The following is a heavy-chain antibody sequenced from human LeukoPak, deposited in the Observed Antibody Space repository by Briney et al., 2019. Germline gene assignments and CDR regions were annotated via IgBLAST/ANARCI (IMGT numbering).Heavy chain of an antibody. V-gene: IGHV3-21*03. J-gene: IGHJ4*02. CDR3: AKDSAY. CDR1: GFTFSSYS. Sequence: GGSLRLSCAASGFTFSSYSMNWVRQAPGKGLEWVSGISLNSGDIDYADSVKGRFTVSRDNAKNSLYLQMNSLRSEDTAVYHWAKDSAYRGQGAL. CDR2: ISLNSGDI.